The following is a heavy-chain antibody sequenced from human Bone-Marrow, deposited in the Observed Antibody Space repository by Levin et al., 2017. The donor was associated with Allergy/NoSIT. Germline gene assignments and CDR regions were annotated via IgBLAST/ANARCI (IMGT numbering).Heavy chain of an antibody. CDR1: GESISSGGYS. V-gene: IGHV4-30-2*01. D-gene: IGHD3-10*01. CDR2: IYQSGTT. Sequence: SETLSLTCGVSGESISSGGYSWSCIRQPPGKGLEWIAYIYQSGTTYYNPSLKSRVTMSLDMSQNQFSLKLSSVTAADTAVYYCARVIASGIDTWGQGTLVTVSS. CDR3: ARVIASGIDT. J-gene: IGHJ5*02.